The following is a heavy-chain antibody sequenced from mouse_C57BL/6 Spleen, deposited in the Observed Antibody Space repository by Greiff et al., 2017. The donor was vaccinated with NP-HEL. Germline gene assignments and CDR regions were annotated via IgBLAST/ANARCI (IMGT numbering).Heavy chain of an antibody. J-gene: IGHJ2*01. V-gene: IGHV1-61*01. CDR1: GYTFTSYW. CDR3: ARQDYYGSRTYFDY. D-gene: IGHD1-1*01. CDR2: IYPSDSET. Sequence: QVQLQQPGAELVRPGSSVKLSCKASGYTFTSYWMDWVKQRPGQGLEWIGNIYPSDSETHYNQKFKDKATLTVDKSSSTAYMQLSSLTSEDSAVYYCARQDYYGSRTYFDYWGQGTTLTVSS.